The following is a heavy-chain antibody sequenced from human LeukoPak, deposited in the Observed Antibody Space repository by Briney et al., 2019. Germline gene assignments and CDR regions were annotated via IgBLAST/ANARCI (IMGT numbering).Heavy chain of an antibody. V-gene: IGHV4-39*01. D-gene: IGHD3-10*01. J-gene: IGHJ4*02. Sequence: KPSETLSLTCTVSGGSISSSSYYWGWIRQPPGKGLVWFGSIYYSGSTYYNPSLMSRVILSVDTSKNQFSLKLSSVTAADTAVYYCARRVDYKDFDYWGQGTLVTVSS. CDR1: GGSISSSSYY. CDR2: IYYSGST. CDR3: ARRVDYKDFDY.